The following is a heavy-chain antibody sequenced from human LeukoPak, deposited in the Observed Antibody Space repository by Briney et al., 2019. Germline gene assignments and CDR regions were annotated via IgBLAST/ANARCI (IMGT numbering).Heavy chain of an antibody. D-gene: IGHD6-19*01. CDR1: GFTFDDYA. V-gene: IGHV3-9*01. CDR3: AKATGYSSGWYDY. Sequence: GRSLRLSCAASGFTFDDYAMHWVRQAPGKGLEWVSGISWNSGSIGYADSVKSRFTISRDNAKNSLYLQMNSLRAEDTALYHCAKATGYSSGWYDYWGQGTLVTVSS. CDR2: ISWNSGSI. J-gene: IGHJ4*02.